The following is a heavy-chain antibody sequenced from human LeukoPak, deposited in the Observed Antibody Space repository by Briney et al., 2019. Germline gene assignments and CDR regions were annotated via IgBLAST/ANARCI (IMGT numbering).Heavy chain of an antibody. CDR1: GFTFSSYA. Sequence: RGRSLRLSCAASGFTFSSYAMHWVRQAPGKGLEWVAVISDDGINKYYADSVKGRFTISRDNSKNTLYLQMNSLRAEDTAVYFCARDRYSSGWYDTNWFDPWGQGTLVTVSS. CDR2: ISDDGINK. D-gene: IGHD6-19*01. V-gene: IGHV3-30-3*01. CDR3: ARDRYSSGWYDTNWFDP. J-gene: IGHJ5*02.